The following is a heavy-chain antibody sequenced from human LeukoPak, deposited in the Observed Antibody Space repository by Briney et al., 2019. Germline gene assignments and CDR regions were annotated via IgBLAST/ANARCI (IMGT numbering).Heavy chain of an antibody. Sequence: GGSLRLSCAASGFTFSSYGMHWVRQAPGKGLEGVAFIRYDGSNKYYADSVKGRFTISRDNSKNTLYLQMNSLRAEDTAVYYCAKDPRVVVVAATLDPGYFQHWGQGTLVTVSS. CDR1: GFTFSSYG. CDR3: AKDPRVVVVAATLDPGYFQH. V-gene: IGHV3-30*02. D-gene: IGHD2-15*01. J-gene: IGHJ1*01. CDR2: IRYDGSNK.